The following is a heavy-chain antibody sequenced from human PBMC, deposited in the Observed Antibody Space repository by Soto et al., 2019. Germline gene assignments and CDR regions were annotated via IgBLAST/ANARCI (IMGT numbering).Heavy chain of an antibody. J-gene: IGHJ6*03. Sequence: QDQLVKSGAAVKKPGAAVKVSCKASGYSFTNYGITWVRQDPGQGSERMGWISAYNGNTNYAQKFQGRVTLTTDASTSAAYLELRRLRSDGTAVYYCARDRGVAPPVAGNAHYYYYMDVWGKGTTGTVSS. CDR2: ISAYNGNT. CDR3: ARDRGVAPPVAGNAHYYYYMDV. V-gene: IGHV1-18*01. CDR1: GYSFTNYG. D-gene: IGHD6-19*01.